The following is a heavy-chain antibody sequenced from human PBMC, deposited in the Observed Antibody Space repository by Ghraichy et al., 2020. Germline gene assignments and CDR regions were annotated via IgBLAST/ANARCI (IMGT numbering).Heavy chain of an antibody. CDR1: GGSFSGYY. V-gene: IGHV4-34*01. D-gene: IGHD3-22*01. CDR3: ARGSPDPSGYDSSGYYRGNDY. Sequence: SETLSLTCAVYGGSFSGYYWSWIRQPPGKGLEWIGEINHSGSTNYNPSLKSRVTISVDTSKNQFSLKLSSVTAADTAVYYCARGSPDPSGYDSSGYYRGNDYWGQGTLVTVSS. J-gene: IGHJ4*02. CDR2: INHSGST.